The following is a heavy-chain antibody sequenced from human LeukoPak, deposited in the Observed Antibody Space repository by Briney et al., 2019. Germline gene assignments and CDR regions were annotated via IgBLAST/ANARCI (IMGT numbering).Heavy chain of an antibody. Sequence: GGSLRLPCAASEFTFTSYELNWVRQAPGKGLEWVSYISSSGNTISYADSVKGRFTISRDNAKNSLYLQVISLRAEDTAVYYCARGPSIAARYDAFDIWGQGTIVTVSS. CDR2: ISSSGNTI. CDR3: ARGPSIAARYDAFDI. D-gene: IGHD6-6*01. V-gene: IGHV3-48*03. J-gene: IGHJ3*02. CDR1: EFTFTSYE.